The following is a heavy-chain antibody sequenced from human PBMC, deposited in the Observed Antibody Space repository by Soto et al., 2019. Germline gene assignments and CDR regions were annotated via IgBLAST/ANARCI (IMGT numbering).Heavy chain of an antibody. CDR3: AKLKGSTWLLVYFDY. V-gene: IGHV3-23*01. J-gene: IGHJ4*02. CDR2: SSASGGSI. Sequence: GGSLRLSCATSGFNFGSYAMAWVRQAPGKGLEWVAASSASGGSIYYADSVKGRFTISRDNSKNTLYLQMNSLRAEDTAVYYCAKLKGSTWLLVYFDYWGQGTLVTVSS. CDR1: GFNFGSYA. D-gene: IGHD3-10*01.